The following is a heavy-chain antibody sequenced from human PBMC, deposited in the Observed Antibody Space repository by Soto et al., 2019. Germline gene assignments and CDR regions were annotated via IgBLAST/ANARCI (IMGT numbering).Heavy chain of an antibody. CDR1: GDSISSYY. CDR2: LYYGRSA. CDR3: ALRSMAVVPEY. J-gene: IGHJ4*02. D-gene: IGHD3-22*01. Sequence: QVQLQESGPGLVKPSETLSLTCAVSGDSISSYYCMWIRQPPGKGLESIGYLYYGRSANYNPSLKSRVTSSVDLSTNQCSLTLSPMTAADTAVYYCALRSMAVVPEYWGQGTLGTVSS. V-gene: IGHV4-59*01.